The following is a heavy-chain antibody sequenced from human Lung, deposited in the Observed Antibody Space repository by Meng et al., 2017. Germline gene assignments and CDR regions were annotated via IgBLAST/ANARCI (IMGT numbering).Heavy chain of an antibody. CDR3: ARFDISSSGRGDY. Sequence: QVQAQESGPGLGKPSGALSLTCAVSGGSITSSTWWSWVRQTPGKGLEWFGEIFHSGSTNYNPPLESRVTISVDKSKNQFSLKVYSVTAADTATYYCARFDISSSGRGDYWGQGILVTVSS. CDR2: IFHSGST. V-gene: IGHV4-4*02. D-gene: IGHD1-26*01. J-gene: IGHJ4*02. CDR1: GGSITSSTW.